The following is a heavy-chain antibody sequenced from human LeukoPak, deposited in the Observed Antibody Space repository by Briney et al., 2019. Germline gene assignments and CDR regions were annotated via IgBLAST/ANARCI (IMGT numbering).Heavy chain of an antibody. CDR2: ISGSGGST. CDR3: ASSRVPRPTVTPDWYFDY. Sequence: GGSLRLSCAASGFTFSSYAMSWVCQAPGKGLEWVSAISGSGGSTYYADSVKGRFTISRDNSKNTLYLQMNSLRAEDTAVYYCASSRVPRPTVTPDWYFDYWGQGTLVTVSS. V-gene: IGHV3-23*01. J-gene: IGHJ4*02. CDR1: GFTFSSYA. D-gene: IGHD4-17*01.